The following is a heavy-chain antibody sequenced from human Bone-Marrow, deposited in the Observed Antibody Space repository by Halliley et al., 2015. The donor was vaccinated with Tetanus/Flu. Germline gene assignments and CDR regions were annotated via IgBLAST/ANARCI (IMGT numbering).Heavy chain of an antibody. D-gene: IGHD6-6*01. CDR2: IWYDGSNQ. Sequence: SLRLSCAGSGFTFSRFGMHWLRQASGKGLEWVAVIWYDGSNQNYAQSVKGRITISRDNSKNEVYLQMNSLRAEDTAVYYCARGLVRGYYFDMDVWGQGTTVTVSS. J-gene: IGHJ6*02. CDR3: ARGLVRGYYFDMDV. CDR1: GFTFSRFG. V-gene: IGHV3-33*08.